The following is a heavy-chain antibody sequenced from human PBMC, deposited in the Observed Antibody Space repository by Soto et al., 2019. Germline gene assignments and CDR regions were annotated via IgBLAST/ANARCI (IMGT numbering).Heavy chain of an antibody. V-gene: IGHV3-21*01. Sequence: GESLKISCAASGFTFSSYSMNWVRQAPGKGLEWVSSISSSSSYIYYADSVKGRFTISRDNAKNSLYLQMNSLRAEDTAVYYCARALLYYYYYMDVWGKGTTVTVSS. CDR1: GFTFSSYS. CDR3: ARALLYYYYYMDV. CDR2: ISSSSSYI. J-gene: IGHJ6*03. D-gene: IGHD1-26*01.